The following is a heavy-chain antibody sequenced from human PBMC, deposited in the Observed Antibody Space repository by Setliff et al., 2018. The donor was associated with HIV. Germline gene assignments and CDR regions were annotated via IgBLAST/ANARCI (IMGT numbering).Heavy chain of an antibody. CDR3: ATRIAAAQSLGY. J-gene: IGHJ4*02. Sequence: PGGSLRLSCTTSGFTFDDYGMSWVRQAPGKGLVWVSAVSGGGGSTYYADSVKGRFTISRDNSKNTLYLQMNSLRVEDTAVYYCATRIAAAQSLGYWGQGTLVTVSS. CDR2: VSGGGGST. CDR1: GFTFDDYG. V-gene: IGHV3-23*01. D-gene: IGHD6-13*01.